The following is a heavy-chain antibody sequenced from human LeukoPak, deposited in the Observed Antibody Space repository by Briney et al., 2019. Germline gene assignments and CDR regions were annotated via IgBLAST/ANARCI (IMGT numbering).Heavy chain of an antibody. V-gene: IGHV3-23*01. CDR3: AKASAMIVVVSKHFDY. D-gene: IGHD3-22*01. J-gene: IGHJ4*02. CDR1: GFTFSSYA. Sequence: GGSLRLSCAASGFTFSSYAMSWVRQAPGKGLEWVSAISGSGGSTYYADSVKGRFTISRDNSKNTLYLQMNSLRAEDTAVYYCAKASAMIVVVSKHFDYWGQGTLVTASS. CDR2: ISGSGGST.